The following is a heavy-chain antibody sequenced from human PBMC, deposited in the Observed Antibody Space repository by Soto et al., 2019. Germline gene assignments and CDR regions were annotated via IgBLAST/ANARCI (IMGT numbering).Heavy chain of an antibody. Sequence: QAGGSLRLSCAASGFTFSSYWMSWVRQAPGKGLEWVANIKQDGSEKYYVDSVKGRFTISRDNAKNSLYLQMNSLRAEDTAVYYCAREGSGDYLLYGMDVWGQGTTVTVSS. V-gene: IGHV3-7*01. CDR2: IKQDGSEK. J-gene: IGHJ6*02. D-gene: IGHD4-17*01. CDR3: AREGSGDYLLYGMDV. CDR1: GFTFSSYW.